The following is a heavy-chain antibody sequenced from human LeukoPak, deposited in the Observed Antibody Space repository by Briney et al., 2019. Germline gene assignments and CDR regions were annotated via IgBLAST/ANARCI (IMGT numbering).Heavy chain of an antibody. J-gene: IGHJ4*02. CDR3: ARDFGITWAQYYFDY. Sequence: PGGSLRLSCAASGFTFISYAIHWVRQAPGKGLEWEAVISFHGTDSFYADSVKGRFTISRDNSKNTLYLQMDSLRTDDTAMYYCARDFGITWAQYYFDYWGQGTLVTVSS. D-gene: IGHD3-10*01. CDR2: ISFHGTDS. CDR1: GFTFISYA. V-gene: IGHV3-30*04.